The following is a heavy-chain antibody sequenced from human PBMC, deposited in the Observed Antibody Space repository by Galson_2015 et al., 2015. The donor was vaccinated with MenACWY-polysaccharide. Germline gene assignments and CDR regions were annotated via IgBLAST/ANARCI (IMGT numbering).Heavy chain of an antibody. V-gene: IGHV3-11*01. CDR3: ARDPRGARSSYFDN. J-gene: IGHJ4*02. CDR1: GFTFSDYY. CDR2: TSGSGSAT. D-gene: IGHD3-10*01. Sequence: SLRLSCAASGFTFSDYYMHWIRQAPGKGLEWVTYTSGSGSATYFADSVKGRFIISRDNAKNSLYLQMNSLRAEDTAVYYCARDPRGARSSYFDNWGQGIQATVSS.